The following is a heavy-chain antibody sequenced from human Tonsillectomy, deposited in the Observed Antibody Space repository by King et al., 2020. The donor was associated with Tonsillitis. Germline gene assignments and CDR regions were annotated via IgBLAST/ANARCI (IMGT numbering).Heavy chain of an antibody. CDR1: GYTFISYY. V-gene: IGHV1-46*01. CDR3: ASGTQRLYYFHGMDV. CDR2: INPSGGST. Sequence: QLVQSGAEVKKPGASVKVSCKASGYTFISYYIHWVRQAPGQGLEWMGIINPSGGSTAYAQKFQGRVTMTRDTSTSTVYMELGSLRSEDTAVYYCASGTQRLYYFHGMDVLGQGATVTVTS. J-gene: IGHJ6*02. D-gene: IGHD5-12*01.